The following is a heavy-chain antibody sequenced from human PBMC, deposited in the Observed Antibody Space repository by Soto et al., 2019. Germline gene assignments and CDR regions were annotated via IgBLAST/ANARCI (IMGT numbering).Heavy chain of an antibody. D-gene: IGHD4-17*01. J-gene: IGHJ4*02. CDR3: ARVRGPTLMTWYFDF. CDR2: ITTNSGLI. CDR1: GFTFSPFS. Sequence: QPGGSLRLSCVTSGFTFSPFSMIWVRQAPGKGLEWISYITTNSGLIYYADSVRGRFTISRDNAKNSVFLQLNSLRDEDTAVYFCARVRGPTLMTWYFDFWGQGTLVTVSS. V-gene: IGHV3-48*02.